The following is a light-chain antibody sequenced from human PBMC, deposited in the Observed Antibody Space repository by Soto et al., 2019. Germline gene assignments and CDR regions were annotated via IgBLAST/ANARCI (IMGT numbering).Light chain of an antibody. CDR1: QSLLHSNGYNY. V-gene: IGKV2-28*01. CDR3: RQALQTVLP. J-gene: IGKJ3*01. CDR2: WGS. Sequence: DLVMTQSPLSLPVTPGEPASISCRSSQSLLHSNGYNYLDWYLQKPGQSPQLLIYWGSNRASGVPDRFSGSGSGTDFTLKISRVEAEDVGVYYCRQALQTVLPFGPGTKVDIK.